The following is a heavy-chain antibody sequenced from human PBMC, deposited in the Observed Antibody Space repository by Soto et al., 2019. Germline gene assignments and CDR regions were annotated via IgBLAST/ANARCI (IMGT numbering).Heavy chain of an antibody. CDR2: INHSGST. J-gene: IGHJ4*02. V-gene: IGHV4-34*01. D-gene: IGHD6-19*01. CDR1: GGSFSGYY. Sequence: SETLSLTCAVYGGSFSGYYWSWIRQPPGKGLEWIGEINHSGSTNYNPSLKSRVTISVDTSKNQFSLKLSSVTAADTAVYYCARARSGWYDYWGQGTLVTVSS. CDR3: ARARSGWYDY.